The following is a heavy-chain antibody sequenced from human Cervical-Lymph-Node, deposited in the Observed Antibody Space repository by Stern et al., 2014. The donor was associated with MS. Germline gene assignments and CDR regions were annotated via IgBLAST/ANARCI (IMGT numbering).Heavy chain of an antibody. Sequence: EMQLVESGGGLVQPGGSLRLSCAASGFTFSSYWMHWVRQAPGKGLAWVSRINSDGSSTSYADSVKGRFTISRDNAKNTLYLQMNSLRAEDTAVYYCARYSGYDLPYYYYYGMDVWGQGTTVTVSS. CDR3: ARYSGYDLPYYYYYGMDV. J-gene: IGHJ6*02. D-gene: IGHD5-12*01. CDR2: INSDGSST. V-gene: IGHV3-74*02. CDR1: GFTFSSYW.